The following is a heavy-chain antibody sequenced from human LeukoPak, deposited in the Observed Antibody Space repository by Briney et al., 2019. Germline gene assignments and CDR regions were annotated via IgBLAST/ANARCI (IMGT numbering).Heavy chain of an antibody. V-gene: IGHV3-74*01. CDR1: GFTFTSYW. J-gene: IGHJ4*02. D-gene: IGHD5-24*01. CDR2: VNSDGSST. Sequence: GGSLRLSCAASGFTFTSYWMHWVRQAPGKGLVWVSRVNSDGSSTTYADSVKGRFTISRDNAKNSLYLQMNSLRAEDTAVYYCARWGDGYNYDYWGQGTLVTVSS. CDR3: ARWGDGYNYDY.